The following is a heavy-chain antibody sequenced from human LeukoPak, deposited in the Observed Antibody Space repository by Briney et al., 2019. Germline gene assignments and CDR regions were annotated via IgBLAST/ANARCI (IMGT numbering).Heavy chain of an antibody. V-gene: IGHV3-11*04. CDR2: ISTIYNTM. CDR3: ARGLGGVDY. D-gene: IGHD3-10*01. J-gene: IGHJ4*02. Sequence: PGGSLRLSCAASGFTLKDYYMSWIRQAPGKGLEWVGYISTIYNTMFYADSVKGRFTISRDNARNSLYLQMNSLRAEDTAVYYCARGLGGVDYWGQGTLVTVSS. CDR1: GFTLKDYY.